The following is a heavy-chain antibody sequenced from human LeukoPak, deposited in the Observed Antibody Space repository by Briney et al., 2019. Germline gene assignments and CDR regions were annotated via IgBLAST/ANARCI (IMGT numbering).Heavy chain of an antibody. V-gene: IGHV4-39*01. CDR3: AKHYMGSSYNHGLDC. CDR1: GGSISSDNYY. Sequence: PSETLSLTCTVSGGSISSDNYYWGWIRQPPGKGLEWIGSIYYSGTTYYNPSLKSRVTISVDTSKNQFSLKLSSVTAADTALYYCAKHYMGSSYNHGLDCWGQGTLVTVSS. CDR2: IYYSGTT. J-gene: IGHJ4*02. D-gene: IGHD3-10*01.